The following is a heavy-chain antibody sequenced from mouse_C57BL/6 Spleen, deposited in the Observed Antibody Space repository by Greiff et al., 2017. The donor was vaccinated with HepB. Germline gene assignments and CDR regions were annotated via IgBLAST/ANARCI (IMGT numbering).Heavy chain of an antibody. J-gene: IGHJ2*01. CDR2: INPNNGGT. CDR3: ARTYYSNYDYFDY. V-gene: IGHV1-22*01. Sequence: VHVKQSGPELVKPGASVKMSCKASGYTFTDYNMHWVKQSHGKSLEWIGYINPNNGGTSYNQKFKGKATLTVNKSSSTAYMELRSLTSEDSAVYYCARTYYSNYDYFDYWGQGTTLTVSS. CDR1: GYTFTDYN. D-gene: IGHD2-5*01.